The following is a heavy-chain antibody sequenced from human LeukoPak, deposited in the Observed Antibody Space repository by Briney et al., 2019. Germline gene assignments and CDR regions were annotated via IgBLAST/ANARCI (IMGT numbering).Heavy chain of an antibody. CDR3: TRSSGWWSLDY. V-gene: IGHV4-34*01. Sequence: SETLSLTCAVYGGSFSGYYWSWIRQPPGKGLEWIGEINHSGSTNYNPSLKSRVTISKDNSKNQFSLKLNSVTAADTATYYCTRSSGWWSLDYWGQGALVTVSS. CDR1: GGSFSGYY. CDR2: INHSGST. J-gene: IGHJ4*02. D-gene: IGHD6-19*01.